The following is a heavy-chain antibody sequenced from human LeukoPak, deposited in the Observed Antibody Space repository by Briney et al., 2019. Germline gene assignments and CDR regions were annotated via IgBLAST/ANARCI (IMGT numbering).Heavy chain of an antibody. V-gene: IGHV1-2*02. J-gene: IGHJ4*02. CDR3: ARVVYGDFEFDY. CDR1: GGTFSSYG. CDR2: INPNSGGT. D-gene: IGHD2/OR15-2a*01. Sequence: ASVKVSCKASGGTFSSYGISWVRQAPGQGLEWMGWINPNSGGTNYAQKFQGRVTMTRDTSISTAYMELSRLRSDDTAVYYCARVVYGDFEFDYWGQGTLVTVSS.